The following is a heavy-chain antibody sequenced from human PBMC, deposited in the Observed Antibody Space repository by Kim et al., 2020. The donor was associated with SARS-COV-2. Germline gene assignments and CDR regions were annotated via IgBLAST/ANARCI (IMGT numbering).Heavy chain of an antibody. Sequence: GGSLRLSCAASGFTFSSFAMSWVRQPPGKGLEWVSTISGSGHSTYYADSVKGRFTISRDNSKNTLYLLMNSLRAEDTAVYYCAKDQDFGGDEPPYYFFDYWCQGALVTVSS. J-gene: IGHJ4*02. CDR2: ISGSGHST. CDR1: GFTFSSFA. D-gene: IGHD2-21*02. CDR3: AKDQDFGGDEPPYYFFDY. V-gene: IGHV3-23*01.